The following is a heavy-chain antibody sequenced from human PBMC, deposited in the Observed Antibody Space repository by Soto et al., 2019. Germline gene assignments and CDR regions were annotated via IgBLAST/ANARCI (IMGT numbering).Heavy chain of an antibody. CDR1: GYTFTSYY. D-gene: IGHD2-15*01. CDR2: INPSGGST. J-gene: IGHJ6*02. CDR3: AREGYCSGGSCYYYYGMDV. Sequence: ASVKVSCKASGYTFTSYYMHWVRQAPGQGLEWMGIINPSGGSTSYAQKFQGRVTVTRDTSTSTVYMELSSLRSEDTAVYYCAREGYCSGGSCYYYYGMDVWGQGTTVTVSS. V-gene: IGHV1-46*01.